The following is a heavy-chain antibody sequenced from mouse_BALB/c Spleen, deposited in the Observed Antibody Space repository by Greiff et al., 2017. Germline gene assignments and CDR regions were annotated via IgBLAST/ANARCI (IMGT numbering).Heavy chain of an antibody. CDR2: IDPANGNT. CDR1: GFNIKDTY. CDR3: ARTVTGFYFDY. J-gene: IGHJ2*01. V-gene: IGHV14-3*02. D-gene: IGHD2-1*01. Sequence: EVKLQESGAELVKPGASVKLSCTASGFNIKDTYMHWVKQRPEQGLEWIGRIDPANGNTKYDPKFQGKATITADTSSNTAYLQLSSLTSEDTAVYYCARTVTGFYFDYWGQGTTLTVSS.